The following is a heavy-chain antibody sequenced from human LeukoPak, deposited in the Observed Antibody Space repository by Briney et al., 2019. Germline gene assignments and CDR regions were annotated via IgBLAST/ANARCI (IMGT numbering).Heavy chain of an antibody. D-gene: IGHD1-1*01. CDR1: GFTFTNYA. V-gene: IGHV3-23*01. J-gene: IGHJ4*02. Sequence: GGSLRLSCAASGFTFTNYALSWVRQAPGKGLEWVSKISGSGVNTYYADSVKGRFTISRDNSKNTLYLQMNSLRAEDTAIYYCAKHEWNAFVIDYWGQGILGTVSS. CDR2: ISGSGVNT. CDR3: AKHEWNAFVIDY.